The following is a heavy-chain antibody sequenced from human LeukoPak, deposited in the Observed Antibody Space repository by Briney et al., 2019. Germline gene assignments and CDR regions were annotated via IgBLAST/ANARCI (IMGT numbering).Heavy chain of an antibody. D-gene: IGHD3-16*01. CDR1: GFIFSSYA. CDR3: AKEYDHDAFHI. Sequence: PGGSLRLSCVVSGFIFSSYAMSWVSPAPGKGLEWDSTISGSGGSTYYADSVKGRFTISRDNSKNTVYLQMNTLRAEGTAVYYCAKEYDHDAFHIWGQGTMVTVSS. V-gene: IGHV3-23*01. CDR2: ISGSGGST. J-gene: IGHJ3*02.